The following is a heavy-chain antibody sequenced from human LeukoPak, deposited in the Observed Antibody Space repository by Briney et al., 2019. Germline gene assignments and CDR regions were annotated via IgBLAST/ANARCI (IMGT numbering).Heavy chain of an antibody. J-gene: IGHJ4*02. CDR3: ATEQPNFMTTTQSFGY. CDR2: IKSNTHGGTA. D-gene: IGHD4-11*01. V-gene: IGHV3-15*01. CDR1: GFAFSDAW. Sequence: GGSLRLSCAASGFAFSDAWVTWVRQAPGKGLEWVGRIKSNTHGGTAGYAAPVKGRFTISRDDSRNTLYLQMNSLKTEDTAFYYCATEQPNFMTTTQSFGYWGQGTLVTVSS.